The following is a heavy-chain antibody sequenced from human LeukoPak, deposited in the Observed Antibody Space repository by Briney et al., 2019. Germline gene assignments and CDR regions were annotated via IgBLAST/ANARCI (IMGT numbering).Heavy chain of an antibody. CDR1: GGSISSYY. Sequence: SETLSLTCTVSGGSISSYYWSWIRQPPGKGLEWIGYIYYSGSTNYNPSLKSRVTISVDTSKNQFSLKLSSVTAADTAAYYCARGSGTIFGVCWGQGTLVTVSS. CDR2: IYYSGST. J-gene: IGHJ4*02. D-gene: IGHD3-3*01. V-gene: IGHV4-59*01. CDR3: ARGSGTIFGVC.